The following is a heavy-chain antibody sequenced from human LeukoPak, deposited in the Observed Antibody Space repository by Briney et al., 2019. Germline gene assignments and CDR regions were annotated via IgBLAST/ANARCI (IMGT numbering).Heavy chain of an antibody. V-gene: IGHV4-59*01. CDR2: IYYSGSI. CDR3: ARERGSSWSDAFDI. J-gene: IGHJ3*02. Sequence: SETLSLTCTVSGGSISSYYWSWIRQPPGKGLEWIGYIYYSGSINYNPSLKSRVTISVDTSKNQFSLKLSSVTAADTAVYYCARERGSSWSDAFDIWGQGTMVTVSS. CDR1: GGSISSYY. D-gene: IGHD6-13*01.